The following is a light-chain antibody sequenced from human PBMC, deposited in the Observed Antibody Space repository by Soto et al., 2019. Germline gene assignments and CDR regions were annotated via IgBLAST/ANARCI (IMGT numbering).Light chain of an antibody. CDR1: QSVSSSH. Sequence: EIVLTQSPGTLSLSPGERATLSCRASQSVSSSHLAWYQQKPGQAPRLLIYGASFRATGIPDRFSGSGSGTDFTLTISRLEPEDFEVYYCQQYGSSPVTFGQGTRLEIK. CDR3: QQYGSSPVT. J-gene: IGKJ5*01. CDR2: GAS. V-gene: IGKV3-20*01.